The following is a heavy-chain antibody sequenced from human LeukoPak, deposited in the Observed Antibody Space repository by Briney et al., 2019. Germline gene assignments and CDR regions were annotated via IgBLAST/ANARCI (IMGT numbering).Heavy chain of an antibody. CDR2: ISSNGGST. V-gene: IGHV3-64*01. CDR3: ARGNFYRIRELLY. J-gene: IGHJ4*02. Sequence: PGGSLRLSCAASGFTFSSYAMHWVRQAPGKGLEYVSAISSNGGSTYYANSVKGRFTISRDNSKNTLYLQMGSLRAEDMAVYYCARGNFYRIRELLYWGQGTLVTVSS. CDR1: GFTFSSYA. D-gene: IGHD1-26*01.